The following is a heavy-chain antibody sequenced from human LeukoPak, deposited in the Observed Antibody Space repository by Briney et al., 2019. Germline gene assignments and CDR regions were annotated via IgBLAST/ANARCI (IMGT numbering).Heavy chain of an antibody. Sequence: SETLSLTCTVSGGSISSGSYYWSWIRQPAGKGLEWIGRIYTSGSTNYNPSLKSRVTISVDTSKNQFSLKLSSVTAADTAVYYCARDGYQPLDVTYFLHWGQGTLVTVSS. CDR1: GGSISSGSYY. CDR3: ARDGYQPLDVTYFLH. CDR2: IYTSGST. V-gene: IGHV4-61*02. D-gene: IGHD2-2*01. J-gene: IGHJ1*01.